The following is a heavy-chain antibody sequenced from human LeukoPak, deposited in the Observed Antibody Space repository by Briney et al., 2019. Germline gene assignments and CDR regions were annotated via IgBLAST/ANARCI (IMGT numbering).Heavy chain of an antibody. CDR2: INPNSGGT. Sequence: ASVKVSCKASGYTFTGYYMHWVRQAPGQGLEWMGWINPNSGGTNYAQKFQGRVTMTRDTSISTAYMEVSRLRSDDTAVYYCARGDIVVVPAVNWFDPWGQGTLVTVSS. CDR3: ARGDIVVVPAVNWFDP. V-gene: IGHV1-2*02. J-gene: IGHJ5*02. D-gene: IGHD2-2*01. CDR1: GYTFTGYY.